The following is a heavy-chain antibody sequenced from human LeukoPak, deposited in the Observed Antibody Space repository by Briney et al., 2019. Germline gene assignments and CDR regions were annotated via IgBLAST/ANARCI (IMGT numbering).Heavy chain of an antibody. D-gene: IGHD4-17*01. CDR3: AKDMVYGDYHYYYGMDV. CDR1: GFTFDDYA. V-gene: IGHV3-9*01. CDR2: ISWNSGSI. Sequence: GRSLRLSCAASGFTFDDYAMHWVRQAPGKGLEWVSGISWNSGSIGYADSVKGRFTISRDNAKNSLYLQMNSLRAEDTALYYCAKDMVYGDYHYYYGMDVWGQGTTVTVSS. J-gene: IGHJ6*02.